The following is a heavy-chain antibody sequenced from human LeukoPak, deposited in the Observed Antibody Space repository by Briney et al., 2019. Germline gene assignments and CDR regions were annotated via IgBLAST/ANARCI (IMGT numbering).Heavy chain of an antibody. Sequence: SETLSLTCTVSGGSISSSSYYWGWIRHPPGKGLEWIGSIYYSGSTYYNPSLKSRVTISVDTSKNQFSLKLSSVTAADTAVYYCARGGSMTTVTIDYWGQGTLVTVSS. J-gene: IGHJ4*02. D-gene: IGHD4-17*01. CDR1: GGSISSSSYY. V-gene: IGHV4-39*07. CDR2: IYYSGST. CDR3: ARGGSMTTVTIDY.